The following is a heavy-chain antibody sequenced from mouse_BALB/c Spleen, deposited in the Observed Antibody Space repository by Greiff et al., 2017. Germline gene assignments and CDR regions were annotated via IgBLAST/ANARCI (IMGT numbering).Heavy chain of an antibody. J-gene: IGHJ2*01. CDR2: IDTSDSYT. CDR3: ARYGYGY. CDR1: GYTFTDYW. D-gene: IGHD2-2*01. V-gene: IGHV1-69*01. Sequence: QVQLQQPGAELVMPGASVKMSCKASGYTFTDYWMHWVKQRPGQGLEWIGAIDTSDSYTSYNQKFKGKATLTVDESSSTAYMQLSSLTSEDSAVYYCARYGYGYWGQGTTLTVSS.